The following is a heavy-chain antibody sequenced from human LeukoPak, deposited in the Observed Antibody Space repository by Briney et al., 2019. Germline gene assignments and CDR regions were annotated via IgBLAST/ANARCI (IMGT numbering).Heavy chain of an antibody. CDR1: GGSVCSGTYY. J-gene: IGHJ3*02. Sequence: PSETLSLTCTVSGGSVCSGTYYWSWIRQPAGKGLEWIGRIYTSGSTNYNPSLKSRITISIDTSKNQFSLKLSSVTAADTAVYYCARDSGSGWFYEAFDIWGQGTIVIVSS. CDR2: IYTSGST. CDR3: ARDSGSGWFYEAFDI. V-gene: IGHV4-61*02. D-gene: IGHD6-19*01.